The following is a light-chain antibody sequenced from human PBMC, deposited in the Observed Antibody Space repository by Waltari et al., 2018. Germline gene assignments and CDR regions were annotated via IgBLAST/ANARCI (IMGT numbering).Light chain of an antibody. Sequence: QSALTQPASVSGSPGQAITISCTGTNSDVGAYNLCPWYQQYPGRAPRLMIYEARNRPSGVSNRFSASKSGNTASLTISGLQADDEADYYCCSYGGSYTWVFGGGTKVTVL. CDR2: EAR. CDR1: NSDVGAYNL. V-gene: IGLV2-23*01. CDR3: CSYGGSYTWV. J-gene: IGLJ3*02.